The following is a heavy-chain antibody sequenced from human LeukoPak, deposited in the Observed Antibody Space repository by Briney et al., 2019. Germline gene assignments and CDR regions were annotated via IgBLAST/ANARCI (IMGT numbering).Heavy chain of an antibody. V-gene: IGHV4-59*01. J-gene: IGHJ4*02. CDR1: GGSISGYY. D-gene: IGHD3-22*01. CDR3: ARTIYYYDRVFEY. CDR2: VYYSGST. Sequence: SETLSLTCTVSGGSISGYYWSWIRQPPGKGLEWIGCVYYSGSTSYSPPLRSRVTISVDTSKNQFSLKLSSVTAADTAVYYCARTIYYYDRVFEYWGQGTLVSVSS.